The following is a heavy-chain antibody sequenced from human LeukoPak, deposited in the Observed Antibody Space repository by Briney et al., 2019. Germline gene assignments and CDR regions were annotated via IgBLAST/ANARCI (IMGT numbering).Heavy chain of an antibody. CDR1: GFTFSSYW. CDR2: INSDGGST. J-gene: IGHJ4*02. CDR3: VRGLLEWLRLETYYFDY. V-gene: IGHV3-74*01. Sequence: GGSLRLSCAASGFTFSSYWMHWVRQAPGKGLVWVSRINSDGGSTSYTDSVKGRFTISRDNAKNSLYLQMNSLRAEDTALYYCVRGLLEWLRLETYYFDYWGQGTLVTVSS. D-gene: IGHD3-3*01.